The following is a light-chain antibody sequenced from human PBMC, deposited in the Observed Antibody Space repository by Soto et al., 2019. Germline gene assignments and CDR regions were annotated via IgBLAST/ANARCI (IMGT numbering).Light chain of an antibody. V-gene: IGLV2-8*01. CDR3: SSYVGNDNLV. Sequence: QSVLTQPPSASGSPGQSVTISCTGTSSDVGAYNYVSWYQQHPGKAPKLVIYGVSKRPSGVPDRFSGSKSGNTASLTVSGLQAEDEADYYCSSYVGNDNLVFGGGTKVTVL. CDR1: SSDVGAYNY. J-gene: IGLJ3*02. CDR2: GVS.